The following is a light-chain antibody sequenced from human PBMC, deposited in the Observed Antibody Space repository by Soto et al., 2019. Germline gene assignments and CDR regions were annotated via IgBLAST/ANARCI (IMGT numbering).Light chain of an antibody. J-gene: IGLJ3*02. CDR2: STT. Sequence: QAVVTQEPSLTVSPGGSVTLTCASTTGEVTSAYYPNWFQQKPGQAPRPLIYSTTNTHSWTPARFSGSLLGGKAALTLSRVHPEDEAEYYCQHSYGGARVFGGGTKVTVL. CDR3: QHSYGGARV. V-gene: IGLV7-43*01. CDR1: TGEVTSAYY.